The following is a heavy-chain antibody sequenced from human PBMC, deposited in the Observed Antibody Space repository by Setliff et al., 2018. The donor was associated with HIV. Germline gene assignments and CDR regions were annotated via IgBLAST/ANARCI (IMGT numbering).Heavy chain of an antibody. CDR3: ARFNALLGSSTYYDY. J-gene: IGHJ4*02. Sequence: SETLSLTCAVYGTSFSDYYWTWIRQPPGRGLEWIGYIFYSGTTKFNPSLKSRAAISVDSSNNQFSLKMTSVTAADTAVYFCARFNALLGSSTYYDYWGPGLLVTVSS. V-gene: IGHV4-34*11. CDR2: IFYSGTT. D-gene: IGHD3-22*01. CDR1: GTSFSDYY.